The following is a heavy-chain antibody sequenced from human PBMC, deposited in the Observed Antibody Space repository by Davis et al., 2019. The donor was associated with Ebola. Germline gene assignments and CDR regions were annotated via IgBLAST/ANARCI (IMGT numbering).Heavy chain of an antibody. Sequence: SETLSLTCTVSGGSISSYYWSWIRQPPGKGLEWIGYIYYSGSTNYNPSLKSRVTISVDTSKNQFSLKLSSVTAADTAVYYCARLLGYYYDSSGYHSLYYFDYWGQGTLVTVSS. D-gene: IGHD3-22*01. V-gene: IGHV4-59*01. CDR1: GGSISSYY. CDR3: ARLLGYYYDSSGYHSLYYFDY. CDR2: IYYSGST. J-gene: IGHJ4*02.